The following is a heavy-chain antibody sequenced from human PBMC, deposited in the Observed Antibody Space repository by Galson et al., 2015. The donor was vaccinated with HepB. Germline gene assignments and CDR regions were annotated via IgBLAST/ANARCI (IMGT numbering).Heavy chain of an antibody. V-gene: IGHV3-21*01. CDR1: GFTFSSYS. D-gene: IGHD5-18*01. J-gene: IGHJ3*02. Sequence: SLRLSCAASGFTFSSYSMNWVRQAPGKGLEWVSSISSSSSYIYYADSVKGRFTISRDNAKNSQYLQMNSLRAEDTAVYYCARGGYSTDAFDIWGQGTMVTVSS. CDR3: ARGGYSTDAFDI. CDR2: ISSSSSYI.